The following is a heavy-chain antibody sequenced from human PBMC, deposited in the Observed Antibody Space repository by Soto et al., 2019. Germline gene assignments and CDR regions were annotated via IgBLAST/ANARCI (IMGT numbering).Heavy chain of an antibody. J-gene: IGHJ4*02. CDR3: ASELGRYGGSGYFNY. V-gene: IGHV1-69*13. CDR2: IIPIFGTA. CDR1: GGTFSSYA. D-gene: IGHD4-17*01. Sequence: SVKVSCKASGGTFSSYAISWVRQAPGQGLEWMGGIIPIFGTANYAQKFQGRVTITADESTSTAYMELSSLRSEDTAVYYCASELGRYGGSGYFNYWGQGTLVTVSS.